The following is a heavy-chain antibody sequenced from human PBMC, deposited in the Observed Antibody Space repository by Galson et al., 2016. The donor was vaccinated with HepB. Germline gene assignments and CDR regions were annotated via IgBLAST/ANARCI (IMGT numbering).Heavy chain of an antibody. CDR1: GFVFSAYW. CDR3: VSGYTSGI. Sequence: SLRLSCAASGFVFSAYWLSWVRQSPGKGLEWVASINQDGNGRYYVDSAKGRFIISRDNARTSLSLQMYSLRVDDTSIYYCVSGYTSGIWGPGTMVIVSS. CDR2: INQDGNGR. V-gene: IGHV3-7*01. J-gene: IGHJ3*02. D-gene: IGHD6-25*01.